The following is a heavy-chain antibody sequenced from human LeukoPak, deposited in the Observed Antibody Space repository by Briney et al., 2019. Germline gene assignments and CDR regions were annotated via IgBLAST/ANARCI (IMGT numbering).Heavy chain of an antibody. CDR1: GFTFSNYE. V-gene: IGHV3-23*01. J-gene: IGHJ4*02. Sequence: GGSLRLSCAASGFTFSNYEMNWVRQAPGKGLEWVSIVPSSGGSTYYADSVKGRFTISRDNSKNTLYLQMNSLRAEDTAVYYCALEFGDYRGRGGYFDHWGQGTLVTVSS. D-gene: IGHD4-17*01. CDR3: ALEFGDYRGRGGYFDH. CDR2: VPSSGGST.